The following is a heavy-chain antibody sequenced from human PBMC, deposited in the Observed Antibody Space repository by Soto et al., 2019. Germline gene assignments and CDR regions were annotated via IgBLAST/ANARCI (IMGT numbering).Heavy chain of an antibody. CDR1: GFTFSSYS. Sequence: EVQLVESGGGLVKPGGSLRLSCAASGFTFSSYSMNWVRQAPGKGLEWVSSISSSSSYIYYADSVKGRFTISRDNAKNSLYLQMNSLRAEDTAVYYCAAIPTIFGVVTRTDYYYGMDVWGQGTTVTVSS. J-gene: IGHJ6*02. CDR3: AAIPTIFGVVTRTDYYYGMDV. V-gene: IGHV3-21*01. D-gene: IGHD3-3*01. CDR2: ISSSSSYI.